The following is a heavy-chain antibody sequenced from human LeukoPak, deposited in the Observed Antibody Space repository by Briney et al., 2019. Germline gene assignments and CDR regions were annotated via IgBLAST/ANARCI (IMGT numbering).Heavy chain of an antibody. CDR1: GFTFDDYA. CDR2: ISWNSGSI. V-gene: IGHV3-9*01. J-gene: IGHJ4*02. Sequence: GRSLRLSCAASGFTFDDYAMHWVRQAPRKGLEWVSGISWNSGSIGYADSVKGRFTISRDNAKNSLYLQMNSLRAEDTALYYCARIASSSWYGFDYWGQGTLVTVSS. D-gene: IGHD6-13*01. CDR3: ARIASSSWYGFDY.